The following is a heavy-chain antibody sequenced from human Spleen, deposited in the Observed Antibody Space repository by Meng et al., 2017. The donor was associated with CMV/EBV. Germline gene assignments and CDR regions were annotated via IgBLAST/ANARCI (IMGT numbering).Heavy chain of an antibody. J-gene: IGHJ5*02. V-gene: IGHV4-31*03. D-gene: IGHD2-2*01. CDR3: ARGIVVVPAVHKWARTWFDL. CDR2: IHYSGST. CDR1: GDSINSGGYY. Sequence: SETLSLTCTVSGDSINSGGYYWSWIRQHPGKGLEWIGYIHYSGSTNYTPSLKSRATISMDTSKNQFSLKLSSVTAADTAVYYCARGIVVVPAVHKWARTWFDLWGQGTLVTVSS.